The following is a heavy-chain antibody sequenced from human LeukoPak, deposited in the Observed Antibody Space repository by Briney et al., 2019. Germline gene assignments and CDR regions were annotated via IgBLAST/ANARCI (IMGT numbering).Heavy chain of an antibody. J-gene: IGHJ6*03. CDR2: IYTSGST. CDR3: ARDYSSSSDYYYYYMDV. CDR1: GGSISSSSYY. V-gene: IGHV4-39*07. Sequence: SETLSLTCTVSGGSISSSSYYWGWIRQPPGKGLEWIGRIYTSGSTNYNPSLKSRVTMSVDTSKNQFSLKLSSVTAADTAVYYCARDYSSSSDYYYYYMDVWGKGTTVTVSS. D-gene: IGHD6-6*01.